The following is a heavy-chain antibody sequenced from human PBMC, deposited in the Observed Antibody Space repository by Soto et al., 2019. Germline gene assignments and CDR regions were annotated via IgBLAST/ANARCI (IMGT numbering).Heavy chain of an antibody. D-gene: IGHD3-16*02. J-gene: IGHJ4*02. CDR3: AMVPYDNIWGSYRYFDY. CDR2: VSGSGAST. CDR1: GFTXSSYA. V-gene: IGHV3-23*01. Sequence: GGSLRLSCAASGFTXSSYAXXXXXXXXXXGLEWVSTVSGSGASTYYEDSVKGRFTISRDNSKNTLYLQMNSLRAEDTALYYCAMVPYDNIWGSYRYFDYWGLGTLVTVSS.